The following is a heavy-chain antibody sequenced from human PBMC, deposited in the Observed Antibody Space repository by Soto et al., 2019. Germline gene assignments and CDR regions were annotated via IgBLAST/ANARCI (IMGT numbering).Heavy chain of an antibody. CDR1: GYTSTSYG. CDR2: ISAYNGNT. D-gene: IGHD2-2*01. CDR3: ARDHCSSTSCYLLDY. J-gene: IGHJ4*02. Sequence: ASVKVSCKASGYTSTSYGISWVRQAPGQGLEWMGWISAYNGNTDYAQKLQGRVTMTTDTSTSTAYMELRSLRSDDTAVYYCARDHCSSTSCYLLDYWGQGTLVTVSS. V-gene: IGHV1-18*01.